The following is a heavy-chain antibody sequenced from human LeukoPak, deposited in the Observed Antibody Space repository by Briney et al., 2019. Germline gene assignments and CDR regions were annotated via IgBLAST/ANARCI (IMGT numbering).Heavy chain of an antibody. CDR1: GYTFTSYG. CDR3: ARAFSGSSNYFDY. Sequence: GASVKVSCKASGYTFTSYGISWVRQAPGQGLEWMGWISAHNGNTNYAQKLQGRVTMTTDTSTSTAYMELSSLTSEDTAVYYCARAFSGSSNYFDYWGQGTLVTVSS. J-gene: IGHJ4*02. V-gene: IGHV1-18*01. D-gene: IGHD1-26*01. CDR2: ISAHNGNT.